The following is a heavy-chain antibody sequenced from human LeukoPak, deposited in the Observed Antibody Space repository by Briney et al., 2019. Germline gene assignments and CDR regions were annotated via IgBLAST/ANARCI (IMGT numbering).Heavy chain of an antibody. Sequence: GRSLRLSCAASGFNFDEYAMHWVRQAPGKGLEWVSGIGWNSGTIGYADSVKGRFTISRDNAKNSLYLQMNNLRAEDTALYYCAKAYESSGYYQFDYWGQGTLVTVSS. J-gene: IGHJ4*02. V-gene: IGHV3-9*01. CDR1: GFNFDEYA. CDR3: AKAYESSGYYQFDY. D-gene: IGHD3-22*01. CDR2: IGWNSGTI.